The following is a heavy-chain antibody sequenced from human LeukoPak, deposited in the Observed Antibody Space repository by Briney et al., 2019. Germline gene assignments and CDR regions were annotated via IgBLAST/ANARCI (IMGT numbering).Heavy chain of an antibody. CDR3: ARINSASGHYFDY. Sequence: SQTLSLTCAISGDSVSSNSATWNWIRQSPSRGLEWLGRTYYRSQWYNDYAVSVKSRMSINPDTSKNQFSLQLNSVTPEDTAVYYCARINSASGHYFDYWGQGTLVTVSS. D-gene: IGHD2-2*01. J-gene: IGHJ4*02. CDR1: GDSVSSNSAT. V-gene: IGHV6-1*01. CDR2: TYYRSQWYN.